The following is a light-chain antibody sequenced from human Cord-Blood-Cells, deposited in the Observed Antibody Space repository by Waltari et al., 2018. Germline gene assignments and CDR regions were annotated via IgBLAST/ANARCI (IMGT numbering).Light chain of an antibody. CDR1: SGSIASNP. CDR3: QSYDSSKWV. V-gene: IGLV6-57*01. CDR2: EDN. Sequence: NFMLTQPHSVSESPGKTVTISCTRSSGSIASNPVPWYQQRPGSSPTTVITEDNQRRAGIPDRVSGSIDNSANSASLTMSVLKTEDEADYYCQSYDSSKWVFGGGTKLTVL. J-gene: IGLJ3*02.